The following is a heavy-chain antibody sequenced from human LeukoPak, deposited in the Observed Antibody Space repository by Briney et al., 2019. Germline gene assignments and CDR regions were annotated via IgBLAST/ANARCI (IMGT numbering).Heavy chain of an antibody. CDR1: GGSISSGGYS. D-gene: IGHD6-13*01. J-gene: IGHJ5*02. CDR2: IYYTGNT. CDR3: ARVLAAAGNNWFDP. Sequence: SETLSLTCTVSGGSISSGGYSWSWIRQPPGKGMEFIAYIYYTGNTYFNPSLKSRVTISVDTSKNQFSLKLTSVTAADTAVYYCARVLAAAGNNWFDPWGQGTLVTVSS. V-gene: IGHV4-30-4*07.